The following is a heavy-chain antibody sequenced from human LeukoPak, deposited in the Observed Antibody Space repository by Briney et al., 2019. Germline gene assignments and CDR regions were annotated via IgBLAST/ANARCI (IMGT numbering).Heavy chain of an antibody. CDR2: ISAYNGNT. CDR3: ARLPSYGDQEY. CDR1: GYTFTRYC. J-gene: IGHJ4*02. Sequence: ASVKVSCKASGYTFTRYCISWVRQAPGQGLEWMGWISAYNGNTNYAQKLQGRVTMTTDTSTSTAYMELRSLRSDDTAVYYCARLPSYGDQEYWGQGTLVTVSS. D-gene: IGHD5-18*01. V-gene: IGHV1-18*01.